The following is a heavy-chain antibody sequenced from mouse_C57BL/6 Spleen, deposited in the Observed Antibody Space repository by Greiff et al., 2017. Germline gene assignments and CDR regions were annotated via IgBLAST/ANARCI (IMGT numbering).Heavy chain of an antibody. D-gene: IGHD1-1*01. CDR3: DKDYGSSWFAY. J-gene: IGHJ3*01. V-gene: IGHV14-3*01. Sequence: EVQLQQSVAELVRPGASVKLSCTASGFNIKNTYMHWVKQRPEQGLEWIGRIDPANGNTTYAPKFQSKATITADTSSNTSYLQLSSLTSEDTAIYYCDKDYGSSWFAYWGQGTLVTVSA. CDR1: GFNIKNTY. CDR2: IDPANGNT.